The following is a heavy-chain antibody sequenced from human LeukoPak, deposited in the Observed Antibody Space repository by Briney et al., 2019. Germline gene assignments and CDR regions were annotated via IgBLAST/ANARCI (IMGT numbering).Heavy chain of an antibody. CDR1: GFAFGSYA. J-gene: IGHJ6*02. D-gene: IGHD2-2*01. CDR3: AKDDEVYCSSTSCYAGYYYYGMDV. V-gene: IGHV3-48*03. CDR2: ISSSGSTI. Sequence: PGGSLRLSCAASGFAFGSYAMHLVRQAPGKGLEWVSYISSSGSTIFYADSVKGRFTISRDNAKNSLYLQMNSLRTEDTALYYCAKDDEVYCSSTSCYAGYYYYGMDVWGQGTTVTVSS.